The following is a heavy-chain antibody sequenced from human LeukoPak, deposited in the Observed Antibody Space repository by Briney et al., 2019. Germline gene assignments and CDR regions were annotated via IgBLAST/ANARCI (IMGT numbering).Heavy chain of an antibody. J-gene: IGHJ4*02. V-gene: IGHV3-23*01. CDR3: AKEMSSSGYPIDY. CDR1: GFSFSSYA. D-gene: IGHD3-22*01. CDR2: ISHTGGST. Sequence: GGSLRLSCAASGFSFSSYAMSWVRHAPGKGLEWVSGISHTGGSTHYADSVKGRFTISRVNSKNTVYLQMDSLRAEDTAVYRCAKEMSSSGYPIDYWGQGTLVTVSS.